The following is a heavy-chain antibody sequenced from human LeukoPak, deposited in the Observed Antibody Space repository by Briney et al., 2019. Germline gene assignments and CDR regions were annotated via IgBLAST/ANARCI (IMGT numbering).Heavy chain of an antibody. CDR1: GFTFGDFG. Sequence: GGSLRLSCAAAGFTFGDFGMHWVRQAPGMGLEWVALIWKDGSDEFYADSVKGRFTISRDNSRNTLSLQMNSLRGEDTAVYYCAREEAFQLEASLDQWGQGTLVTVSS. CDR3: AREEAFQLEASLDQ. CDR2: IWKDGSDE. V-gene: IGHV3-33*01. J-gene: IGHJ4*02. D-gene: IGHD3-3*01.